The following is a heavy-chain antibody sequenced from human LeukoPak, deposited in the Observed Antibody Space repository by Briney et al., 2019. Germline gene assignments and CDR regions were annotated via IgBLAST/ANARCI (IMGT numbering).Heavy chain of an antibody. D-gene: IGHD2/OR15-2a*01. CDR2: IYHSGST. CDR1: GGSISSGGYS. CDR3: AREVSNWFDP. J-gene: IGHJ5*02. V-gene: IGHV4-30-2*01. Sequence: SETLSLTCAVSGGSISSGGYSWSWIRQPPGTGPEWIGYIYHSGSTYYNPSLKSRVTISVDRSKNQFSLKLSSVIAADTAVYYCAREVSNWFDPWGQGTLVTVSS.